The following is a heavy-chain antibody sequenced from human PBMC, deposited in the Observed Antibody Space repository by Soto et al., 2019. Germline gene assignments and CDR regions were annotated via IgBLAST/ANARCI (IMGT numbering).Heavy chain of an antibody. CDR1: GGTFSSYA. V-gene: IGHV1-69*01. D-gene: IGHD2-21*02. J-gene: IGHJ5*02. CDR2: IIPIFGTA. Sequence: QVQLVQSGAEVKKPGSSVKVSCKASGGTFSSYAISWVRQAPGQGLEWMGGIIPIFGTANYAQKFQGRVTINADEATSTAYMELSSLRSEDTAVYYCARAGHIVVVTAIPPWFDPWGQGTLVPVSS. CDR3: ARAGHIVVVTAIPPWFDP.